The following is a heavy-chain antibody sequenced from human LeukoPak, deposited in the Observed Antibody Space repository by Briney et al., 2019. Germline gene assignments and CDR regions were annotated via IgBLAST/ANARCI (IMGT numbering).Heavy chain of an antibody. Sequence: GGSLRLSCVASGFMFGDYWMRWVRQAPGKGLEWVASINQNEVVKYYVDSVKGRFTISRDDAKTSLFLQMNSLRIDDTAMYYCTRTVNAASDFWGQGTLVTVSS. D-gene: IGHD2-2*01. J-gene: IGHJ4*02. CDR2: INQNEVVK. CDR3: TRTVNAASDF. V-gene: IGHV3-7*03. CDR1: GFMFGDYW.